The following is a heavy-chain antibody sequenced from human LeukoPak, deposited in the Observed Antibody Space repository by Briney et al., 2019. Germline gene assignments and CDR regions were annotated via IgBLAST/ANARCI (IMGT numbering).Heavy chain of an antibody. CDR2: TSRGGSDI. Sequence: GGSLRLSCATSGFTFSNHEMNWVRQAPGKGLEWVAYTSRGGSDISYADSVKGRFTISTDNTNSSLYLQMSSLRAEDTAVYFCVRARLIRLENFSDYWGQGTLVTVSS. J-gene: IGHJ4*02. D-gene: IGHD2-21*02. CDR1: GFTFSNHE. CDR3: VRARLIRLENFSDY. V-gene: IGHV3-48*03.